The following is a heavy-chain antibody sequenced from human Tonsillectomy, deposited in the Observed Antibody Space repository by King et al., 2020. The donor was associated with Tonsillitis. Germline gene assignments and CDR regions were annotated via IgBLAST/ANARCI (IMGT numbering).Heavy chain of an antibody. CDR3: AGDGQWLRY. CDR1: GFTFSDFY. CDR2: IRGSSSFT. V-gene: IGHV3-11*06. J-gene: IGHJ4*02. D-gene: IGHD6-19*01. Sequence: VQLVESWGGLFKPGGSLRRSVASSGFTFSDFYMTWIRQASGKGLGWLSYIRGSSSFTKYADSVKGRFTISRDNAKNSLYLQMNSLRAEDTAVYYCAGDGQWLRYWGQGALVTVSS.